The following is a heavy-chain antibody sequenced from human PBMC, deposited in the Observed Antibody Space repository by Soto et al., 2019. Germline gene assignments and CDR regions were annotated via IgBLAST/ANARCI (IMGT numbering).Heavy chain of an antibody. J-gene: IGHJ4*02. D-gene: IGHD3-22*01. Sequence: EVQLLESGGGLVQPGGSLRLSCAASGFTFSTYAMAWVRQVPGRGLEWVSAISAAGSSTYYPDPVKGRFTISRDNSKNTLYLQLNSLRAEDTAIYYCAKIYGSNSYFPEYWGQGPLVTVSS. CDR3: AKIYGSNSYFPEY. V-gene: IGHV3-23*01. CDR2: ISAAGSST. CDR1: GFTFSTYA.